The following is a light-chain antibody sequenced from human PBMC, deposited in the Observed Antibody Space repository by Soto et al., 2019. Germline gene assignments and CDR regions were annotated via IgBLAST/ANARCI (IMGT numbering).Light chain of an antibody. CDR3: SSYTSSSTRV. CDR2: EVS. CDR1: SSDVGGYNY. Sequence: QSALTQPASVSGSPGQSITISCTGTSSDVGGYNYVSWYQQHPGKAPKLMIYEVSNRPSGVSNRFSGSKSRNTASLTISGLQAEGEADYYCSSYTSSSTRVFGGGTKPPS. J-gene: IGLJ3*02. V-gene: IGLV2-14*01.